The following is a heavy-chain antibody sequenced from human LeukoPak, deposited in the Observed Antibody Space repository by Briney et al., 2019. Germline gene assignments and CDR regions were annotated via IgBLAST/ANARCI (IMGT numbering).Heavy chain of an antibody. D-gene: IGHD3-10*01. CDR3: AEDGLSFGDLTYFDY. J-gene: IGHJ4*02. CDR1: GFTFSNYG. Sequence: PGRSLRHSCAASGFTFSNYGMHWVRQAPGKGLEWVAVISSDGSNKYYADSVKGRFTISRDNSKNTLFLQMNSLRAEDTAVYYCAEDGLSFGDLTYFDYWGQGTLATVSS. V-gene: IGHV3-30*18. CDR2: ISSDGSNK.